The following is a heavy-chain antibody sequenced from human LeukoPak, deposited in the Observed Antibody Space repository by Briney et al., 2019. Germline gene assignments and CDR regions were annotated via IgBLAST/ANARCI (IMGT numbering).Heavy chain of an antibody. CDR1: GFTFSSSW. D-gene: IGHD6-13*01. V-gene: IGHV3-7*01. CDR3: AKEGYSRGYYSYYYMDV. J-gene: IGHJ6*03. CDR2: IKEDGSEK. Sequence: GGSLRLSCAVSGFTFSSSWMSWVRQAPGKGLEWVANIKEDGSEKYYVDSVKGRFTISRDNAKNSLYLQMNSLRAEDTAVYYCAKEGYSRGYYSYYYMDVWGKGTTVTVSS.